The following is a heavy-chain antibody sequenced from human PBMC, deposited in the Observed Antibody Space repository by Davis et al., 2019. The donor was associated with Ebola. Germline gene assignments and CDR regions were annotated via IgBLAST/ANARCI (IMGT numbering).Heavy chain of an antibody. CDR1: GFTFRDYA. D-gene: IGHD5-18*01. J-gene: IGHJ4*02. CDR3: VPGTWI. CDR2: LVGSGYFT. Sequence: GESLKISCEASGFTFRDYAMSCVRQAPGQGLEWVSGLVGSGYFTHYAGSVKGRFTISRDNSNNTLYLQMNTLRVEDTAIYYCVPGTWIRGQGTLVTVSS. V-gene: IGHV3-23*01.